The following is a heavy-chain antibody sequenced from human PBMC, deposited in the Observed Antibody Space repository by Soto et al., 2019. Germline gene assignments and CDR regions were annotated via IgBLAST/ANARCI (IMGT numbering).Heavy chain of an antibody. V-gene: IGHV6-1*01. CDR2: TYYRSKWYN. D-gene: IGHD6-13*01. J-gene: IGHJ6*02. Sequence: SQTLSLTCAISGDSVSSNSAAWNWIRQSPSRGLEWLGRTYYRSKWYNDYAVSVKSRITINPDTSKNQFSLQLNSVTPEDTAVYYYARGDNAGIAAAGSTADYYYYGMDVWGQGTTVTVSS. CDR3: ARGDNAGIAAAGSTADYYYYGMDV. CDR1: GDSVSSNSAA.